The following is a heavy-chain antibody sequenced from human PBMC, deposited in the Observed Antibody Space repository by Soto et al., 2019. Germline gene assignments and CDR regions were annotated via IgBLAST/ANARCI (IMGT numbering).Heavy chain of an antibody. V-gene: IGHV1-18*01. J-gene: IGHJ6*03. D-gene: IGHD3-3*01. CDR1: GYTFTSYG. Sequence: ASVKVSCKASGYTFTSYGISWVRQAPGQGLEWMGWISAYNGNTNYAQKLQGRVTMTTDTSKSTAYMELRSLRSDDTAVYYCARISTAPEITNYDFWSGYYHPDYYMDVWGKGTTVTVSS. CDR2: ISAYNGNT. CDR3: ARISTAPEITNYDFWSGYYHPDYYMDV.